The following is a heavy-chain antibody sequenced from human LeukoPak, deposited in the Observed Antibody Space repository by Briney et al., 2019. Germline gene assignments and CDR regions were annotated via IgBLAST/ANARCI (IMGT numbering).Heavy chain of an antibody. J-gene: IGHJ5*02. CDR3: ARHGSGYCSGGSCYSAKGEFDP. CDR2: IYPGDSDT. CDR1: GYSFTSYW. D-gene: IGHD2-15*01. Sequence: GESLKISCNGSGYSFTSYWIGWVRQMPGKGLEWMGIIYPGDSDTRYSPSFQGQVTISADKSISTAYLQWSSLKASDTAMYYCARHGSGYCSGGSCYSAKGEFDPWGQGTLVTVSS. V-gene: IGHV5-51*01.